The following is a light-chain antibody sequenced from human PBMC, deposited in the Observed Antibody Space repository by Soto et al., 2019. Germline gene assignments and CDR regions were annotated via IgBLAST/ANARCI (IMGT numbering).Light chain of an antibody. V-gene: IGLV1-51*01. CDR3: AAWDSSLSAVL. CDR1: GSNIGDNY. Sequence: QSVLTQPPSVSAAPGQKVTISCSGSGSNIGDNYVSWYRHLPGTAPKLLIYDNSQRPSGIPDRFSGSKSGTSATLGVAGLQTGDEADYYCAAWDSSLSAVLFGGGTKLTVL. J-gene: IGLJ3*02. CDR2: DNS.